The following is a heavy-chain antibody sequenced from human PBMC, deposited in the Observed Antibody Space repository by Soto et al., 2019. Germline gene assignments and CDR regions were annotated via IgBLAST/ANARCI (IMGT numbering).Heavy chain of an antibody. CDR2: INPSGGST. J-gene: IGHJ4*02. V-gene: IGHV1-46*01. CDR1: GYTFTSYY. Sequence: ASVKVSCKASGYTFTSYYMHWVRQAPGQGLEWMGIINPSGGSTSYAQKFQGRVTMTRDTSTSTVYMELSSLRSEDTAVYYCAIALVLDYDFWSGKRYYFDYWGQGTLVTVSS. D-gene: IGHD3-3*01. CDR3: AIALVLDYDFWSGKRYYFDY.